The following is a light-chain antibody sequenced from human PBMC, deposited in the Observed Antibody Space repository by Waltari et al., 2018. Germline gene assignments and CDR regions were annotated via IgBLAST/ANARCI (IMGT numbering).Light chain of an antibody. V-gene: IGLV2-23*02. Sequence: PGQSITISCTGTSSDVGNFNLVSWSQQHPGKVPKLIIYEVSKRPSGVSNHFSGSKSGNTASLTISGLRAEDEADYYCCSYAGSRTYVFGTGTKVTVL. CDR2: EVS. CDR3: CSYAGSRTYV. J-gene: IGLJ1*01. CDR1: SSDVGNFNL.